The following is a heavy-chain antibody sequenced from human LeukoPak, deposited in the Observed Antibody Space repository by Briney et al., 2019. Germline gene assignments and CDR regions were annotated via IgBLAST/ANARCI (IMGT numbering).Heavy chain of an antibody. CDR3: ARDRELGYCSGGSCYSNCYYGMDV. CDR2: IYYSGST. CDR1: GGSISSYY. D-gene: IGHD2-15*01. J-gene: IGHJ6*02. Sequence: SETLSLTCTVSGGSISSYYWSWIRQPPGKGLEWIGYIYYSGSTNYNPSLKSRVTISVDTSKNQFSLKLSSVTAADTAVYYCARDRELGYCSGGSCYSNCYYGMDVWGQGTTVTVSS. V-gene: IGHV4-59*01.